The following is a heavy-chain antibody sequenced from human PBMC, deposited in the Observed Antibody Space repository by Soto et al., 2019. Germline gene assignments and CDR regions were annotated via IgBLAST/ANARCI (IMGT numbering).Heavy chain of an antibody. Sequence: LSLTCSVSDSPISSYYWGGFRQPPGQGLEWVGYVYYTGTTTYNPSLKSRVTVSLDTSKNQFSLNLRSVTAADTAVYYCARLGGYYQAFYRWGQGTLVTVSS. J-gene: IGHJ4*01. CDR1: DSPISSYY. V-gene: IGHV4-59*08. D-gene: IGHD3-22*01. CDR2: VYYTGTT. CDR3: ARLGGYYQAFYR.